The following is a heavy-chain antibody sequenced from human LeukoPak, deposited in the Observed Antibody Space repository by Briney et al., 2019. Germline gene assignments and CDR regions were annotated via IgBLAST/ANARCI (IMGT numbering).Heavy chain of an antibody. Sequence: GGSLRLSCAASEFTFSSYSMNWVRQAPGKGLEWVSYISSSSSTIYYADSVKGRFTISRDNSNNTLYLQMNSLRAEDTAMYYCARATGRIAAALSDYWGQGTLVTVSS. J-gene: IGHJ4*02. CDR2: ISSSSSTI. V-gene: IGHV3-48*01. CDR1: EFTFSSYS. D-gene: IGHD6-13*01. CDR3: ARATGRIAAALSDY.